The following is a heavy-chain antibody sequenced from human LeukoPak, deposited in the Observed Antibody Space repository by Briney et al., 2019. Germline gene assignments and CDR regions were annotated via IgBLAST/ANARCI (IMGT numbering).Heavy chain of an antibody. Sequence: GGSLRLSCAASGFTFSDYYMSWIRQAPGKGLEWVSSISSSSSYIYYADSVKGRFTISRDNANNSLYLQMNSLRAEDTTVYYCARGDSGGMDYWGQGTLVTVSS. D-gene: IGHD3-16*01. CDR2: ISSSSSYI. J-gene: IGHJ4*02. CDR3: ARGDSGGMDY. CDR1: GFTFSDYY. V-gene: IGHV3-11*06.